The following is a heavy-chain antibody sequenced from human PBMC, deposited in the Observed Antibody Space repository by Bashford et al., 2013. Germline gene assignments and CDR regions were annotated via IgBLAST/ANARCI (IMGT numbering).Heavy chain of an antibody. V-gene: IGHV3-30*18. D-gene: IGHD3-3*01. CDR2: ISYDGSNK. J-gene: IGHJ4*02. CDR3: AKERRYYDFWSGRQYYFDY. Sequence: VRQAPGKGLEWVAVISYDGSNKYYADSVKGRFTISRDNSKNTLYLQMNSLRAADTAVYYCAKERRYYDFWSGRQYYFDYVGPGNPGPRSPQ.